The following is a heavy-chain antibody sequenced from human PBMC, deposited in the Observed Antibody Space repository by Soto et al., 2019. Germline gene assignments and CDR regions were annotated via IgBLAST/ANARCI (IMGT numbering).Heavy chain of an antibody. J-gene: IGHJ4*02. Sequence: GGSLRLSCAASGFTFSSYAMSWVRQAPGKGLEWVSAISGSGGSTYYADSVKGRFTISRDNSKNTLYLQMNSLRAEDTAVYYCATRVKEYSSPYFDYWGQGTLVTVSS. CDR1: GFTFSSYA. CDR2: ISGSGGST. V-gene: IGHV3-23*01. CDR3: ATRVKEYSSPYFDY. D-gene: IGHD6-6*01.